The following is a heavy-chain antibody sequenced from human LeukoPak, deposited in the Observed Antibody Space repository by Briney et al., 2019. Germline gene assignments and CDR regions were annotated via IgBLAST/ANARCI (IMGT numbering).Heavy chain of an antibody. CDR2: IYASGNT. Sequence: SETLSLTCTVSGGSISSYYWSWVRQPAGKGLEWIGRIYASGNTNYNPSLKSRVTMSVDTSKNQFSLKLSSVTAADTAVYYCAKVFWSGSWFDPWGQGTLVTVSS. V-gene: IGHV4-4*07. J-gene: IGHJ5*02. CDR1: GGSISSYY. D-gene: IGHD3-3*01. CDR3: AKVFWSGSWFDP.